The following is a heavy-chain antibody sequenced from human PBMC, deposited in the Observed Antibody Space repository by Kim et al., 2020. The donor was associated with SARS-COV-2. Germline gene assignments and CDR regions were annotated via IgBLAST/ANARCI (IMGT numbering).Heavy chain of an antibody. CDR2: SEK. Sequence: SEKYYGDSVKGRFTISRDNAKNSLYLQMNSLRAEDTAVYYCASGEYPGLHWGQGTLVTVSS. V-gene: IGHV3-7*01. D-gene: IGHD7-27*01. J-gene: IGHJ4*02. CDR3: ASGEYPGLH.